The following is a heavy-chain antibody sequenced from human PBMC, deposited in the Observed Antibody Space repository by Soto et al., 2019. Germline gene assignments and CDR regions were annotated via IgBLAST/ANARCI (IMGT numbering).Heavy chain of an antibody. CDR2: IYYSGST. D-gene: IGHD3-10*01. V-gene: IGHV4-39*01. Sequence: QLQLQESGPGLVKPSETLSLTCTVSGGSISSSSYYWGWIRQPPGKGLEWIGSIYYSGSTYYNPSLKSRVTISVDTSKNQFSLKLSSVTAADTAVYYCARHKRSAGSGSYLFDYWGQGTLVTVSS. CDR3: ARHKRSAGSGSYLFDY. J-gene: IGHJ4*02. CDR1: GGSISSSSYY.